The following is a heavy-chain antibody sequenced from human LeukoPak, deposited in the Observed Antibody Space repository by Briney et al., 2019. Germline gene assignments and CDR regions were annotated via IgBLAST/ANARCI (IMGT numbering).Heavy chain of an antibody. Sequence: SETLSLTCAVYGGSFSGYYWSWIRQPPGKGLEWIGEINHSGSTNYNPSLKSRVTISVDTSKNQFSLKLGSVTAADTAVYYCARLRSMVRGVIIGGFDYWGQGTLVTVSS. CDR2: INHSGST. J-gene: IGHJ4*02. CDR3: ARLRSMVRGVIIGGFDY. CDR1: GGSFSGYY. V-gene: IGHV4-34*01. D-gene: IGHD3-10*01.